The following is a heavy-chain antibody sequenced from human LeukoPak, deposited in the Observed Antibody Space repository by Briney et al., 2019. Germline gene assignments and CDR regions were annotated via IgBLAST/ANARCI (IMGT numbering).Heavy chain of an antibody. Sequence: GSVKVSCKASGYTFTGYYMHWVRQAPGQGLEWMGWINPNSGGTNYAQKFQGRVTMTRDTSISTAYMELSRLRSDDTAVYYCARVVPSSYLPPYYYDSSGYYPFDYWGQGTLVTVSS. J-gene: IGHJ4*02. V-gene: IGHV1-2*02. CDR2: INPNSGGT. CDR1: GYTFTGYY. CDR3: ARVVPSSYLPPYYYDSSGYYPFDY. D-gene: IGHD3-22*01.